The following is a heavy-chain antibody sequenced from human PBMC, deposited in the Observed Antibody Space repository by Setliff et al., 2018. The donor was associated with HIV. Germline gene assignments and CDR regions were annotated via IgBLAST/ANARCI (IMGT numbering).Heavy chain of an antibody. CDR2: FDPEYDKT. D-gene: IGHD3-22*01. CDR1: GYTLTELS. J-gene: IGHJ3*02. CDR3: ATRAYDSSGYLRSRVSGAAFDI. V-gene: IGHV1-24*01. Sequence: ASVKVSCKVSGYTLTELSIHWVRQAPGKGLEWMGGFDPEYDKTFYAQKFQGRVTMSEDTSTDTAYMELTSLRSEDTAVYYCATRAYDSSGYLRSRVSGAAFDIWGKGTMGTVSS.